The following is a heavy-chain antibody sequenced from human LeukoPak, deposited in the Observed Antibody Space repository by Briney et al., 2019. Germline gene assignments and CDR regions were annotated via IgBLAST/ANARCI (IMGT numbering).Heavy chain of an antibody. D-gene: IGHD2-2*03. CDR2: ISAYNGNT. Sequence: ASVKVSCKASGYTFTSYGISWVRQAPGQGLEWMGWISAYNGNTNSAQKLQGRVTMTTDTSTSTAYMELRSLRSDDTAVYYCARDGYCSSTSCYLYYWGQGTLVTVSS. CDR1: GYTFTSYG. V-gene: IGHV1-18*01. CDR3: ARDGYCSSTSCYLYY. J-gene: IGHJ4*02.